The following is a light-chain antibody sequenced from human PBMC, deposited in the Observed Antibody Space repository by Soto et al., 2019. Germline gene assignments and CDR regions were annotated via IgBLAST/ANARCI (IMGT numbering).Light chain of an antibody. CDR1: ISDVGGSNY. CDR2: GVT. V-gene: IGLV2-14*03. Sequence: QSVLTQPASVSGSPGQSISISCTGSISDVGGSNYVSWYQQHPGKAPKLLIYGVTGRPSGISDRFSGSKSGTTASLTISGLQADDEADYYCTSPTGSSTLVFGSGTKATVL. CDR3: TSPTGSSTLV. J-gene: IGLJ1*01.